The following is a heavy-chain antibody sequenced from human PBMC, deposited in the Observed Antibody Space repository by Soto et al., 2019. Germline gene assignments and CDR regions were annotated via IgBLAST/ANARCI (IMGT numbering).Heavy chain of an antibody. D-gene: IGHD3-9*01. Sequence: GGSLRLSCAASGFTFNSYAMSWVRQAPGKGLEWVANIKQDGSEKYYVDSVKGRFTISRDNAKNSLYLQMNSLRAEDTAVYYCARDQPLRYFDWLPTPFDYWGQGTLVTVSS. V-gene: IGHV3-7*01. CDR3: ARDQPLRYFDWLPTPFDY. CDR2: IKQDGSEK. J-gene: IGHJ4*02. CDR1: GFTFNSYA.